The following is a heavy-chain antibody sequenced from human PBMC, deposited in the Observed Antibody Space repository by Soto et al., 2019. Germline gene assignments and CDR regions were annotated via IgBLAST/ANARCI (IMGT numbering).Heavy chain of an antibody. D-gene: IGHD2-15*01. CDR1: GFTFRSYW. J-gene: IGHJ4*02. CDR2: IKEDGSER. V-gene: IGHV3-7*03. Sequence: GGSLRLSCADSGFTFRSYWMSWVRQAPGKGLEWVANIKEDGSERYYVDSVRGRFTISRDNAQNSLYLQMNSLRAEDTAVYYCARESGYCSGGSCYFYFDYWGQGTQVTVSS. CDR3: ARESGYCSGGSCYFYFDY.